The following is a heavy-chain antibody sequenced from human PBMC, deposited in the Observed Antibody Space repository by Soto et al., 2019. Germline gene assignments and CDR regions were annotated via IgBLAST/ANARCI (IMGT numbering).Heavy chain of an antibody. D-gene: IGHD6-6*01. CDR1: GGSISSDDYY. V-gene: IGHV4-30-4*01. Sequence: QVQLQESGPGLVKPSQTLSLTCTVSGGSISSDDYYWTWIRHAPGEGLEWIGYIYYSGRTLYNPSLESRVTISIDTSKNQFSLKLVSVSAADTAVYYCARDRSNSPDFFDDWGQGTLVTVSS. CDR3: ARDRSNSPDFFDD. CDR2: IYYSGRT. J-gene: IGHJ4*02.